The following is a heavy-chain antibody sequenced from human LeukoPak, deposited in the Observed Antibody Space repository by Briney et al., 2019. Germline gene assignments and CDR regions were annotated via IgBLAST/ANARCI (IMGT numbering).Heavy chain of an antibody. CDR1: GGSISSSSYY. CDR3: ARPKGIAAAGTYFDY. J-gene: IGHJ4*02. D-gene: IGHD6-13*01. V-gene: IGHV4-39*01. CDR2: IYYSGST. Sequence: SETLSLTCTVSGGSISSSSYYWGWIRQPPGKGLEWIGSIYYSGSTYYNPSLKSRVTISVDTSKNQFSLKLSSVTAADTAVYYCARPKGIAAAGTYFDYWGQGTLVTVPS.